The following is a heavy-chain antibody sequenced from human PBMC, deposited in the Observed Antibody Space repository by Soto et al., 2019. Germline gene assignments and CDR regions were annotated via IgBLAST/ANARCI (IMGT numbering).Heavy chain of an antibody. D-gene: IGHD3-3*01. CDR1: GGSFSGYY. CDR3: ARWGSYTTAVANWFDP. Sequence: ETLSLTCVVYGGSFSGYYWSWGRQPAGKGLEWIAEISHRGSTRYNPSLRSRVTISADPSKGQFSLKVNSVTAADTAIYYCARWGSYTTAVANWFDPWGQGTLVTVSS. V-gene: IGHV4-34*01. J-gene: IGHJ5*02. CDR2: ISHRGST.